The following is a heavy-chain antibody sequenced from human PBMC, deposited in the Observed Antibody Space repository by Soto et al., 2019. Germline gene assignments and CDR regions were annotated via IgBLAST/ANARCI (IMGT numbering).Heavy chain of an antibody. CDR1: GFTFSSHA. V-gene: IGHV3-30*04. D-gene: IGHD6-19*01. J-gene: IGHJ4*02. Sequence: GGSLRLSCAASGFTFSSHAMHWVRQAPGKGLEWVAILSNDGSNKYYADSVKGRFTISRDNSKNTLYLQINSLRAEDTAVYYCARDSYSSGWQVDYWGQGTLVTVSS. CDR2: LSNDGSNK. CDR3: ARDSYSSGWQVDY.